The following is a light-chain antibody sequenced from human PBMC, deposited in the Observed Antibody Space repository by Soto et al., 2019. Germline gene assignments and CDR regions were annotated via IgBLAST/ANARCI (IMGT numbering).Light chain of an antibody. Sequence: EIVMTQSPATLSVSPGERATLSCRASQSVNSNLAWYQQKPGQAPRLLIYGASTRASGTPARFSGSGSGTLFTLTISSLQSEDFAVYYCQQYGSSPPYIFGQGTKLEIK. CDR3: QQYGSSPPYI. CDR2: GAS. CDR1: QSVNSN. V-gene: IGKV3-15*01. J-gene: IGKJ2*01.